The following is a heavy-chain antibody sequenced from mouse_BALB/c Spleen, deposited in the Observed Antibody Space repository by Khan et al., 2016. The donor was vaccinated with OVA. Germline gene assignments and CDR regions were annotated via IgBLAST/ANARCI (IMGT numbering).Heavy chain of an antibody. Sequence: QMQLEESGPGLVAPSQSLSITCTVSGFSLSNYGIHWVRQPPGKGLEWLGVIWTSGITNYNSALMSRLSISKDNSKSQVFLKMNRLQTDDTAIYDCARSYDYDVGGFAYWGQGTLVTVSA. CDR2: IWTSGIT. CDR1: GFSLSNYG. D-gene: IGHD2-4*01. CDR3: ARSYDYDVGGFAY. V-gene: IGHV2-9*02. J-gene: IGHJ3*01.